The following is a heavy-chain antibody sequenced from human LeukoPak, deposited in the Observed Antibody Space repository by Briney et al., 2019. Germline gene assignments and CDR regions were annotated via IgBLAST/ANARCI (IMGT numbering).Heavy chain of an antibody. V-gene: IGHV3-21*01. J-gene: IGHJ3*01. D-gene: IGHD5-24*01. CDR2: ISSSSSYI. Sequence: PGGSLRLSCAASGFTFSSYSMNWVRQAPGKGLEWVSSISSSSSYIYYADSVKGRFTISRDNAKNSLYLQMNSLRAEDTAVYYCAREGDGYKAEAFDVWGQGTMVTVSS. CDR3: AREGDGYKAEAFDV. CDR1: GFTFSSYS.